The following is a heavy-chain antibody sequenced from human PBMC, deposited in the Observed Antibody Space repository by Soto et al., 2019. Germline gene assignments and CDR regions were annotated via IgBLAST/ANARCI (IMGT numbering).Heavy chain of an antibody. CDR3: ARDYVDYSGYDYFDY. V-gene: IGHV4-59*01. Sequence: SETLSLTCTVSGGSISSYYWSWFRQPPGKGLEWIGYIYYSGSTNYNPSLKSRVTISVDTSKNQFSLKLSSVTAADTAVYYCARDYVDYSGYDYFDYWGQGTLVTVS. CDR1: GGSISSYY. D-gene: IGHD5-12*01. J-gene: IGHJ4*02. CDR2: IYYSGST.